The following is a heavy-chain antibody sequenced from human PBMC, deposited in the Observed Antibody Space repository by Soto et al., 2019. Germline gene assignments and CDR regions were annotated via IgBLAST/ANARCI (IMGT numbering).Heavy chain of an antibody. CDR2: IYYSGST. D-gene: IGHD2-2*01. CDR1: GGSISSGGYY. Sequence: QVQLQESGPGLVKPSQTLSLTCTVSGGSISSGGYYWSWIRQHPGKGLEWIGYIYYSGSTYYDPSLTSRVTISVDTSNNHFPPMPSSSTASDSLVCYCARESLVVPVTYHAFDIWGQGTMVTVSS. J-gene: IGHJ3*02. CDR3: ARESLVVPVTYHAFDI. V-gene: IGHV4-31*03.